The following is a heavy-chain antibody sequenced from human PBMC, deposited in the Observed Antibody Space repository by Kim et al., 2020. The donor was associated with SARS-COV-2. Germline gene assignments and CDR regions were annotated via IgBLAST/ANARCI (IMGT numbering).Heavy chain of an antibody. CDR1: GGSISSYY. CDR3: ARVQTGEEDPTVTTDYYYYMDV. V-gene: IGHV4-59*01. J-gene: IGHJ6*03. D-gene: IGHD4-17*01. Sequence: SETLSLTCTVSGGSISSYYWSWIRQPPGKGLEWIGYIYYSGSTNYNPSLKSRVTISVDTSKNQFSLKLSSVTAADTAVYYCARVQTGEEDPTVTTDYYYYMDVWGEGTTVTVSS. CDR2: IYYSGST.